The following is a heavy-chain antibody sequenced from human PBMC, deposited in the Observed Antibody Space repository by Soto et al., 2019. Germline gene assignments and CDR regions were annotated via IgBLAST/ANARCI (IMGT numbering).Heavy chain of an antibody. CDR2: ISGISTSTL. CDR1: GFTFSSYE. J-gene: IGHJ6*02. V-gene: IGHV3-48*03. Sequence: PGGSLRLSCTASGFTFSSYEMNWVRQAPGKGLEWVSYISGISTSTLYYADSVKGRFTISRDNAKNSLYLQMNSLRAEDTAVYYCAREAMLGKPYGMDVWGQGTTVTVYS. D-gene: IGHD2-8*01. CDR3: AREAMLGKPYGMDV.